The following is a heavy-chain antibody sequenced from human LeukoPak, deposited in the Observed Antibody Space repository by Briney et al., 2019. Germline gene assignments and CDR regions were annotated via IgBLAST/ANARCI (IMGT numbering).Heavy chain of an antibody. Sequence: PSETLSLTCTVSGGSISSYYWSWIRQPPGKGLERIGYIYYSGSTNYNPSLKSRVTISVDTSKNQFSLKLSSVTAADTAVYYCARGGGLYCSSTSCSIDYWGQGTLVTVSS. J-gene: IGHJ4*02. CDR3: ARGGGLYCSSTSCSIDY. CDR2: IYYSGST. CDR1: GGSISSYY. D-gene: IGHD2-2*01. V-gene: IGHV4-59*01.